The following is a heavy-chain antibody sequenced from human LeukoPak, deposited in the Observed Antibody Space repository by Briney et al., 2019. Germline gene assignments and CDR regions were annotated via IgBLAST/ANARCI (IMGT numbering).Heavy chain of an antibody. J-gene: IGHJ6*02. Sequence: FLRLSCAASGFIFDDYVMHWVRQSPGKGLEWVSGISWNSGSIGYADSVKGRFTISRDNAKNSLSLQMNSLRPEDTALYYCAKDRGSTSYYSGVDVWGQGTTVTVSS. D-gene: IGHD2-2*01. CDR3: AKDRGSTSYYSGVDV. CDR2: ISWNSGSI. V-gene: IGHV3-9*01. CDR1: GFIFDDYV.